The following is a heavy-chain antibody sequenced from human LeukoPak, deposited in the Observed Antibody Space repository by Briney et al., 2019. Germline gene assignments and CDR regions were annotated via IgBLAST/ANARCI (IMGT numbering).Heavy chain of an antibody. CDR3: ARDLTPTAMATDYFDY. V-gene: IGHV1-46*01. D-gene: IGHD5-18*01. J-gene: IGHJ4*02. CDR1: GYTFTSYY. CDR2: INPSGGST. Sequence: ASVKVSCKASGYTFTSYYMHWVRQAPGQGLEWMGIINPSGGSTSYAQKFQGRVTMTRDTSTSTVYMELGSLRSEDTAVYYCARDLTPTAMATDYFDYWGQGTLVTVSS.